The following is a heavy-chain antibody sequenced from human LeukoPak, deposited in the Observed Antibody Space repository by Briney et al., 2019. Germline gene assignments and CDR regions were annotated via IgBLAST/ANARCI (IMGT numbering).Heavy chain of an antibody. CDR2: IYYSGST. J-gene: IGHJ5*02. CDR1: GGSISSYY. D-gene: IGHD6-13*01. CDR3: ARSPQQLVNWFDP. V-gene: IGHV4-59*01. Sequence: PSETLSLTCTVSGGSISSYYWSWIRQPPGKGLEWIGYIYYSGSTNYNPSLKSRVTISVDTSKNQFSLKLSSVTAADTAVYYCARSPQQLVNWFDPWGQGTLVTVSS.